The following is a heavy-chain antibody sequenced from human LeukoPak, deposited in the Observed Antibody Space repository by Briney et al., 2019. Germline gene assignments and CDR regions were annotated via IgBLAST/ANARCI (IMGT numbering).Heavy chain of an antibody. V-gene: IGHV1-18*01. CDR2: ISAYNGNT. CDR1: VYTFTIYG. D-gene: IGHD6-19*01. CDR3: ARDPGRIAVAGRAFDY. J-gene: IGHJ4*02. Sequence: ASVTVSFKASVYTFTIYGISWVRQAPGQGREWMGWISAYNGNTNYAQKLEGRVTMATDTSTSTAYMELRSLRSDDTAVYYCARDPGRIAVAGRAFDYWGQGTLVTVSS.